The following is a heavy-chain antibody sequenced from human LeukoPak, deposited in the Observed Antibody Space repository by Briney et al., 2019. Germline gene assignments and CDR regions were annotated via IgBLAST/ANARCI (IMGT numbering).Heavy chain of an antibody. CDR2: IKQDGSEK. Sequence: TGGSLRLSCAASGFTFSSYWMSWVRQAPGGGLEWVANIKQDGSEKYYVDSVKGRFTISRDNAKNSLYLQMNSLRAEDTAVYYCAGDDYYDSSGSITCYFDYWGQGTLVTVSS. CDR3: AGDDYYDSSGSITCYFDY. J-gene: IGHJ4*02. CDR1: GFTFSSYW. D-gene: IGHD3-22*01. V-gene: IGHV3-7*01.